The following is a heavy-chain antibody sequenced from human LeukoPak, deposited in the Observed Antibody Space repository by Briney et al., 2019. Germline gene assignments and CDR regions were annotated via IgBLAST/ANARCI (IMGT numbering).Heavy chain of an antibody. J-gene: IGHJ4*02. V-gene: IGHV3-7*03. CDR1: EFTFSSYA. Sequence: GGSLRLSCEAFEFTFSSYAMHWVRQAPGKGLEWVANIRQDGSEKHYVDSVKGRFTISRDNAENSLYLQMNSLRAEDTAVYYCARDKIVGATTLDYWGQGTLVTVSS. CDR3: ARDKIVGATTLDY. D-gene: IGHD1-26*01. CDR2: IRQDGSEK.